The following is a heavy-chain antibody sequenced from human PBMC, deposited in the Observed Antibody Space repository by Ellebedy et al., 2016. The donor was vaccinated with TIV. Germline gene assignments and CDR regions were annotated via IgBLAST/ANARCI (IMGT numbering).Heavy chain of an antibody. J-gene: IGHJ3*01. Sequence: GESLKISCVASGITYSSYAMCWVRQAPGTGLEWVSPISDSGANTYFPDSVKGRFTISRDNSKDTLFLQMNSLRAEDTAIYFCARDPVGVGPAFDVWGQGTMVTVAS. CDR2: ISDSGANT. CDR3: ARDPVGVGPAFDV. CDR1: GITYSSYA. V-gene: IGHV3-23*01. D-gene: IGHD4-23*01.